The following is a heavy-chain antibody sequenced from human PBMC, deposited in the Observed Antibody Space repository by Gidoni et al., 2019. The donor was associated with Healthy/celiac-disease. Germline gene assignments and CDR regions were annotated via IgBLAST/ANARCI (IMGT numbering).Heavy chain of an antibody. CDR1: GFTFSSYG. CDR3: ARGGGEVWFDAFDI. Sequence: QVQLVESGGGVVQPGRSLSLSCAASGFTFSSYGMHWVRQAPGKGLGWVAVISYDGSNKYYADSVKGRFTISRDNSKNTLYLQMNSLRAEDTAVYYCARGGGEVWFDAFDIWGQGTMVTVSS. D-gene: IGHD3-16*02. V-gene: IGHV3-30-3*01. J-gene: IGHJ3*02. CDR2: ISYDGSNK.